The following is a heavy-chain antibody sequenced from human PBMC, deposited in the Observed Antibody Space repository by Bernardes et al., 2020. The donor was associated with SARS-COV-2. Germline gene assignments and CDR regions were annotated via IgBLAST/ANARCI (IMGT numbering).Heavy chain of an antibody. CDR3: ARRSASNWSHDY. CDR2: IYRGGNT. CDR1: GFSVSGNY. D-gene: IGHD6-13*01. Sequence: WRTLRLSCAASGFSVSGNYMSWVRQAPGKGLEWVSVIYRGGNTYYADSVKSRFTISRDNSKNTLWLKMNSLRADDTAVYYCARRSASNWSHDYWGQGTLVTVSS. V-gene: IGHV3-53*01. J-gene: IGHJ4*02.